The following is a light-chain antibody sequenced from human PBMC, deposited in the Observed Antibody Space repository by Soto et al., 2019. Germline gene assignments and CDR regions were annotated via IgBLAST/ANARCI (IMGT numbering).Light chain of an antibody. CDR2: WAS. Sequence: IVMTQSPDSLAVSLGERATIDCRSSQSLLYSSNNKNYLAWYQHKPGQSPKLLISWASTRESGVPDRFTGSGSGTYFTLTISSLQAEDVAVYYCQQYYSTPHTFGQGTKLEIK. J-gene: IGKJ2*01. V-gene: IGKV4-1*01. CDR3: QQYYSTPHT. CDR1: QSLLYSSNNKNY.